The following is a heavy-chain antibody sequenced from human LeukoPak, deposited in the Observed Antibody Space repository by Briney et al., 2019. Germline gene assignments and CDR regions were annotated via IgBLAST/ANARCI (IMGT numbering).Heavy chain of an antibody. D-gene: IGHD1-26*01. CDR1: GFAFSTYA. J-gene: IGHJ4*02. Sequence: GVSLRLSCSASGFAFSTYAMHWVRKAPGKGLEWVAVISYDGSYKDYGHSVKGRFHLPRDNPKRTVFLDMSSLRAEDAAVLHCARARLQWEVRYPRFDSWGQGTLVTVSS. CDR3: ARARLQWEVRYPRFDS. CDR2: ISYDGSYK. V-gene: IGHV3-30*03.